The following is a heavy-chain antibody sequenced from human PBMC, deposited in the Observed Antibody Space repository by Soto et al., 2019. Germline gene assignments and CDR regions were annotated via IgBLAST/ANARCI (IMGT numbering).Heavy chain of an antibody. V-gene: IGHV1-2*04. CDR1: GYTFTGYY. Sequence: ASVKVSCKASGYTFTGYYMHWVRQAPGQGLEWMGWINPNSGGTNYAKKFQGWVTMTRDTSISTAYMELSRLRSDDTAVYYCAMQRQYGSSPSPGGEFDYWGQGTLVTVSS. J-gene: IGHJ4*02. D-gene: IGHD6-6*01. CDR2: INPNSGGT. CDR3: AMQRQYGSSPSPGGEFDY.